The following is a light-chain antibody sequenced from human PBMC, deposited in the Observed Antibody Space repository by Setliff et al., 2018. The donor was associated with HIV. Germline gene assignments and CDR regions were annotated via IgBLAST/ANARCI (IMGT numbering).Light chain of an antibody. Sequence: QSARAQPASVSGSPGQSITISCTGTSSDVGGYNYVSWYQQHPGKAPKLLIFEVTNRPSGISNRFSASKSDNTASLTISRLQAEDEADYYCSSFTSSGTYVFGTGTKVTVL. CDR2: EVT. CDR1: SSDVGGYNY. CDR3: SSFTSSGTYV. V-gene: IGLV2-14*01. J-gene: IGLJ1*01.